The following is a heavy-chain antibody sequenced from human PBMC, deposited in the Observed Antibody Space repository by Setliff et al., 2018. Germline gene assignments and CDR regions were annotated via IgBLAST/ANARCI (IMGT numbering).Heavy chain of an antibody. V-gene: IGHV1-18*01. CDR3: SRLVRFCTRTSCQRLSGGEF. CDR2: ISHHTGNS. J-gene: IGHJ4*02. CDR1: GYTFTDYG. Sequence: ASVKVSCKASGYTFTDYGITWVRQAPGQGLEWMGWISHHTGNSYYSPKLHGRVTLTTDTSTSTAYMELRNLGSDDTAVYYCSRLVRFCTRTSCQRLSGGEFWGQGTLVTVSS. D-gene: IGHD2-8*01.